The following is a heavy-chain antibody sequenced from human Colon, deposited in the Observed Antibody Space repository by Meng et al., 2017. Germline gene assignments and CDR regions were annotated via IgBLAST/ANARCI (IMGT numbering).Heavy chain of an antibody. Sequence: GESLKISCATSGFTFADDPLTWVRQAPGKGLEWVGFIRSKRYGGAPEHAASVEGRFIISRDDSRSIAYLQMNSLRTDDTAVYYCTREPTSKGAADCWGHGTLVTVSS. CDR2: IRSKRYGGAP. J-gene: IGHJ4*01. V-gene: IGHV3-49*04. D-gene: IGHD3-16*01. CDR1: GFTFADDP. CDR3: TREPTSKGAADC.